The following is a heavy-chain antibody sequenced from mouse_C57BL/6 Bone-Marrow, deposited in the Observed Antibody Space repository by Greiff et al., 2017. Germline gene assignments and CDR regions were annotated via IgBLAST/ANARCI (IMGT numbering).Heavy chain of an antibody. Sequence: QVQLMESGPGLVQPSQSLSITCTVSGFSLTSYGVHWVRQSPGKGLEWLGVLWSGGSTDYNAAFISRLSLSKDNSKSQVFFNMNSLQADDTAIYYWARPEPPYWGQGTTLTVSS. CDR1: GFSLTSYG. CDR2: LWSGGST. J-gene: IGHJ2*01. V-gene: IGHV2-2*01. CDR3: ARPEPPY.